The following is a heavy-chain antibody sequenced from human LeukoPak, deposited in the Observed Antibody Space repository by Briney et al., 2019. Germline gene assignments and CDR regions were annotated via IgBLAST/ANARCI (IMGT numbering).Heavy chain of an antibody. CDR1: GFTFDDYA. J-gene: IGHJ5*02. Sequence: GGSLRLSCAASGFTFDDYAMSWVRQAPGKGLEWVSAISGSGGSTYYADSVKGRFTISRDNSKNTLYLQMNSLRAEDTAVYYCAKQPYYYGSGSMGDWFDPWGQGTLVTVSS. D-gene: IGHD3-10*01. CDR3: AKQPYYYGSGSMGDWFDP. V-gene: IGHV3-23*01. CDR2: ISGSGGST.